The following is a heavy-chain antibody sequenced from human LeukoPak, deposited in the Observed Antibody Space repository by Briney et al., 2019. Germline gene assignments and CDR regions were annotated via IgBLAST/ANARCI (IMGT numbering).Heavy chain of an antibody. CDR3: ARTRWQLVSNWFDP. V-gene: IGHV3-48*03. Sequence: GGSLKLSCAASGFTFSSYEMNWVRQAPGKGLEWVSYISSSGSTIYYADSVKGRFTISRDNAKNSLYLQMNSLRAEDTAVYYCARTRWQLVSNWFDPWGQGTLVTVSS. CDR2: ISSSGSTI. D-gene: IGHD6-13*01. J-gene: IGHJ5*02. CDR1: GFTFSSYE.